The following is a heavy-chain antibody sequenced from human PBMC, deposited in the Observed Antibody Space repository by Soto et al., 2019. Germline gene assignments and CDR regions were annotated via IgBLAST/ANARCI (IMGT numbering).Heavy chain of an antibody. D-gene: IGHD6-19*01. CDR3: ARRPGYSSGCYLPGSAP. CDR2: IYYSGST. Sequence: SETMCLTCTVAGGSISSSSYYWGWIRQPPGKGLEWIGSIYYSGSTYYNPSLKSRVTISVDTSKNQFSLKLSSVTAADAAVYSCARRPGYSSGCYLPGSAPRGQGSLVPGSS. V-gene: IGHV4-39*01. CDR1: GGSISSSSYY. J-gene: IGHJ5*02.